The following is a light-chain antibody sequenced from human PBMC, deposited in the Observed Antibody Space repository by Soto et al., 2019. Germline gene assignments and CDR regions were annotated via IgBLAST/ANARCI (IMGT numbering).Light chain of an antibody. V-gene: IGLV2-8*01. CDR1: SSDVGVYDY. CDR2: EVS. Sequence: QSVLTQPPSASGSPGQSVTVSCTVTSSDVGVYDYVSWYQQHAGKAPKLIIYEVSKRPSGVPDRFSGSKSGNSASLTVSGLQAEDEADYYCSSYVGNNNHHAFGTGTKVTVL. J-gene: IGLJ1*01. CDR3: SSYVGNNNHHA.